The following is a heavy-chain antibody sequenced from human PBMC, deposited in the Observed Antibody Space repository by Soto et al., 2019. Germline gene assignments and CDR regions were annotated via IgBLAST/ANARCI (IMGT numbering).Heavy chain of an antibody. D-gene: IGHD3-3*01. J-gene: IGHJ4*02. Sequence: SETLSLTCTVSGGSFKSGSYSWSWIRQPPGKGLEWIGYVYHTGRTSYNPSLKSRVSISMDTSKNQFSLSLDSVTAADTAVYFCARDFAYFDSWGQGTLVTVSS. CDR2: VYHTGRT. CDR3: ARDFAYFDS. V-gene: IGHV4-61*01. CDR1: GGSFKSGSYS.